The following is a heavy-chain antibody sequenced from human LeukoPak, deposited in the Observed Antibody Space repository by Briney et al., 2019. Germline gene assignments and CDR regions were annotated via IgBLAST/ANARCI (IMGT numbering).Heavy chain of an antibody. CDR1: GFTFSSYE. D-gene: IGHD3-10*02. Sequence: LRLSSAASGFTFSSYELNWVRQGPGLGLEWVSYISSSGSTIYYADSVKGRFTISRDNAKNSLYLQMNSLRAEDTAVYYCAELGITMIGGVWGKGTTVTISS. CDR2: ISSSGSTI. J-gene: IGHJ6*04. V-gene: IGHV3-48*03. CDR3: AELGITMIGGV.